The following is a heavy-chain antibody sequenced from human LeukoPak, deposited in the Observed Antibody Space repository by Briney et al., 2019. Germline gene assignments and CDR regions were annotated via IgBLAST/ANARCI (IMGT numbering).Heavy chain of an antibody. D-gene: IGHD3-10*01. J-gene: IGHJ5*02. V-gene: IGHV4-39*07. CDR1: GGSISSGGYY. CDR2: IYHSGST. CDR3: ARVGITMVRGVGSNWFDP. Sequence: SETLSLTCTVSGGSISSGGYYWGWLRQPPGKGLEWIGEIYHSGSTNYNPSLKSRVTISVDKSKNQFSLKLSSVTAADTAVYYCARVGITMVRGVGSNWFDPWGQGTLVTVSS.